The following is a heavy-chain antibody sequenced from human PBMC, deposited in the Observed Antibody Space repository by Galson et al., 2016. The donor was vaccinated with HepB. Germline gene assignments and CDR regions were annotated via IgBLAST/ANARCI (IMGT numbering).Heavy chain of an antibody. CDR1: GFTFSTFA. J-gene: IGHJ6*02. V-gene: IGHV3-23*01. CDR3: ATEYVLRSLESSSYYFYGLDV. Sequence: SLRLSCAASGFTFSTFAMTWVRQAPGTGLEWVSTINGGGGKTHHADSVKGRFTIARGNSKNTLYLEMNSLRAEDTAIYYCATEYVLRSLESSSYYFYGLDVWGQGTTVAVSS. CDR2: INGGGGKT. D-gene: IGHD3-3*01.